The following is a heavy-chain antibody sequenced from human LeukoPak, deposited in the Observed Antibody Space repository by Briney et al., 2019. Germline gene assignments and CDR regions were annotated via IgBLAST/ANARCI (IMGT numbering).Heavy chain of an antibody. CDR3: ARGQHDYGDYGDAFDI. V-gene: IGHV1-18*01. CDR1: GYTFTSYG. J-gene: IGHJ3*02. D-gene: IGHD4-17*01. Sequence: ASVKVSCKASGYTFTSYGIRWVRQAPGQGLEWMGWISAYNGNTNYAQKLQGRVTMTTDTSTSTAYMELRSLRSDDTAVYYCARGQHDYGDYGDAFDIWGQGTMVTVSS. CDR2: ISAYNGNT.